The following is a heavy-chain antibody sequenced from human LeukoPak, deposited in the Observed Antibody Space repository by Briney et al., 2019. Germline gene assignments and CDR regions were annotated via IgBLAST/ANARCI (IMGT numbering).Heavy chain of an antibody. Sequence: GGSLRLSCAASGFTFSDYYMSWIRQAPGKGLEWVSYISAGGRTTFYADSVTGRFTISRDNAKNSLYLQMSSLRVEDTAVYYCASWAGNTQSDSWSGPFDYWGQGSLVTVSS. CDR1: GFTFSDYY. CDR2: ISAGGRTT. CDR3: ASWAGNTQSDSWSGPFDY. J-gene: IGHJ4*02. D-gene: IGHD3-3*01. V-gene: IGHV3-11*04.